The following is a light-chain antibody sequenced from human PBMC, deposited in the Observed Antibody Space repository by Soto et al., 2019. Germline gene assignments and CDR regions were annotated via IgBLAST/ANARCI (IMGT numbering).Light chain of an antibody. V-gene: IGKV1-9*01. J-gene: IGKJ4*01. CDR2: AAS. CDR3: EQLNSQPP. Sequence: DIQLTQSPSFLSASVGDRVTITCRASQGISSYLAWYQQKPGKAPKLLIYAASTLQSGVPSRFSGSGSGTEFSLTISSLQPEDFETNYCEQLNSQPPLGGGPKAAIK. CDR1: QGISSY.